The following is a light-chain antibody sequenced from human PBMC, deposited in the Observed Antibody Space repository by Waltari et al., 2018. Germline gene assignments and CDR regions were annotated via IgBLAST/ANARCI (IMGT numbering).Light chain of an antibody. CDR1: QSLLHSNGYNY. Sequence: DIVMTQYPLSLPVTPGEPASIPCRSSQSLLHSNGYNYLDWYLQKPGQSPQILIYLGSNRASGVPDRFSGSGSGTDVTLKISRVEAEDAGVYYCMEALQSVTFGQGTRLEIK. V-gene: IGKV2-28*01. CDR2: LGS. J-gene: IGKJ5*01. CDR3: MEALQSVT.